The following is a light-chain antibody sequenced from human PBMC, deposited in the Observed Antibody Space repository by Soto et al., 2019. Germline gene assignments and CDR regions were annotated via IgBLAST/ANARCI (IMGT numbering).Light chain of an antibody. V-gene: IGKV1-39*01. J-gene: IGKJ2*01. CDR1: QSISNN. CDR2: AAS. CDR3: QQTYSAPYS. Sequence: DIQMTQSPSSLSASVGAIVTITCRATQSISNNLNWYQQKPGKAPKLLIYAASSLENGVPSSFSGSGSGTDFTLTISSLQPEDFAPYYGQQTYSAPYSFGQGTKLESK.